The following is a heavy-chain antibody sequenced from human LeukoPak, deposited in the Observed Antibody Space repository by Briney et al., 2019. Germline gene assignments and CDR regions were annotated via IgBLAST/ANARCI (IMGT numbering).Heavy chain of an antibody. CDR1: GFTFSSYA. V-gene: IGHV3-23*01. CDR3: AKDTSIGKYCTNGVCSPFDY. D-gene: IGHD2-8*01. CDR2: ISDSGDYT. Sequence: GGSLRLSCAGSGFTFSSYAMSWVRQAPGQGLEWVSVISDSGDYTSYADAVRGRFTISRDNSRNTLYLQMISLRPEDTAVYYCAKDTSIGKYCTNGVCSPFDYWGQGTLVTVSS. J-gene: IGHJ4*02.